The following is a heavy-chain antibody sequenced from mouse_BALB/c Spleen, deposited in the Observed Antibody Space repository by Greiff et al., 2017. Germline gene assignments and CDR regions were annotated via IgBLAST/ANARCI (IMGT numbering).Heavy chain of an antibody. CDR3: ARRRNYYAMDY. V-gene: IGHV1-9*01. CDR2: ILPGSGST. CDR1: GYTFSSYW. Sequence: VMLVESGAELMKPGASVKISCKATGYTFSSYWIEWVKQRPGHGLEWIGEILPGSGSTNYNEKFKGKATFTADTSSNTAYMQLSSLTSEDSAVYYCARRRNYYAMDYWGQGTSVTVSS. J-gene: IGHJ4*01.